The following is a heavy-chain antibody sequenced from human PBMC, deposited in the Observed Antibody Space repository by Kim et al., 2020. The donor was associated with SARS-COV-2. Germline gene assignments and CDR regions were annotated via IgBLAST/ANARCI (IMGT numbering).Heavy chain of an antibody. Sequence: SVKGRFIISRGKGKNSLYLQLNSVRAEDTALYYCAKGAGATIRGSGSFEYWGQGTLVTVSS. V-gene: IGHV3-9*01. CDR3: AKGAGATIRGSGSFEY. D-gene: IGHD1-26*01. J-gene: IGHJ4*02.